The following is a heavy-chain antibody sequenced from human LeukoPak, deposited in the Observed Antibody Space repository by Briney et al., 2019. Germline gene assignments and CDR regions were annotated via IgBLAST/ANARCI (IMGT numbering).Heavy chain of an antibody. CDR2: MNPNNGNT. D-gene: IGHD2-2*02. V-gene: IGHV1-8*01. J-gene: IGHJ4*02. Sequence: ASVKVSCKTSGYIFTSFDIVWVRQASGQGLEWMGWMNPNNGNTEYARNFQGRLSITRDTSIGTAYMELSNLGSEDTAIYYCARGTPYCSSASCYNYWGQGSLVTVSS. CDR3: ARGTPYCSSASCYNY. CDR1: GYIFTSFD.